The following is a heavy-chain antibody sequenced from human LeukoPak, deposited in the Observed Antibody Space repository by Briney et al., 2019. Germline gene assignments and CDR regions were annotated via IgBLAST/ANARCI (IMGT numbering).Heavy chain of an antibody. CDR2: ISSSSSYI. V-gene: IGHV3-21*01. Sequence: GGSLRLSCAASGFTFSSYSMNWVRQAPGKGLEWVSSISSSSSYIYYADSVKGRFTISRDNAKNSLYLQMNSLRAEDTAVYYCARESGSYPNFDYWGQGTLVTVSS. CDR1: GFTFSSYS. D-gene: IGHD1-26*01. CDR3: ARESGSYPNFDY. J-gene: IGHJ4*02.